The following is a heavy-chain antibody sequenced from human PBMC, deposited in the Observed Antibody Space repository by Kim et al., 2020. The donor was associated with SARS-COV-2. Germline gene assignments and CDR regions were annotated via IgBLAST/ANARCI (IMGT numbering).Heavy chain of an antibody. J-gene: IGHJ4*02. CDR2: LYSGDNT. D-gene: IGHD6-19*01. CDR3: VFSVWNRGVYIDH. CDR1: GINVNDND. V-gene: IGHV3-66*01. Sequence: GGSLRLSCAGSGINVNDNDLSWVRQAPRKGLEWVSLLYSGDNTYYADSVKGRFMISRDKSKNTLYLQMNSVKAEDTAQYYCVFSVWNRGVYIDHWGQGTLVTVSS.